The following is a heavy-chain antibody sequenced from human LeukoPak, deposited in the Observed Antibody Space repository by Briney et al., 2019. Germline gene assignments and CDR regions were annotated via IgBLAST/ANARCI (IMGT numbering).Heavy chain of an antibody. D-gene: IGHD3-22*01. J-gene: IGHJ4*02. V-gene: IGHV4-61*01. CDR1: GGSVSSNNYF. CDR3: ARDYYESSGYYRPGDY. Sequence: PSETLSLSCTVSGGSVSSNNYFWIWMRQPPGRGLEWIGYIYYTGGTDYNPSLKSRVTISIDTSKNQISLKLSSVTAADTAVYYCARDYYESSGYYRPGDYWGQGTLVTVSS. CDR2: IYYTGGT.